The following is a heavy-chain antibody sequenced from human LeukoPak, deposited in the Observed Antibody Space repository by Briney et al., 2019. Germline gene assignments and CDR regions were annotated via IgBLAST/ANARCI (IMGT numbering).Heavy chain of an antibody. D-gene: IGHD3-10*01. V-gene: IGHV1-18*01. Sequence: ASVKVSCKASGYTFTSYGISWVRQAPGQGLEWMGWISAYNGNTNYAQKLQGRVTMTTDTSTSTAYMELRSLRSDDTAVYYCATFRNYHGSGIIPRPLDYWGQGTLVTVSS. CDR3: ATFRNYHGSGIIPRPLDY. J-gene: IGHJ4*02. CDR1: GYTFTSYG. CDR2: ISAYNGNT.